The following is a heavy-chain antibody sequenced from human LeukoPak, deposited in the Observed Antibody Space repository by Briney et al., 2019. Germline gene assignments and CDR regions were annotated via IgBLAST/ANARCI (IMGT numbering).Heavy chain of an antibody. Sequence: SETLSLTCTVSGGSISSYYWSWIRQPPGKGLEWIGYIYYSGSTNYNPSLKSRVTISVDTSKNQFSLKLSSVTAADTAVYYCARGRGAFDYWGQGTLVTVSS. CDR2: IYYSGST. CDR3: ARGRGAFDY. D-gene: IGHD3-10*01. V-gene: IGHV4-59*01. J-gene: IGHJ4*02. CDR1: GGSISSYY.